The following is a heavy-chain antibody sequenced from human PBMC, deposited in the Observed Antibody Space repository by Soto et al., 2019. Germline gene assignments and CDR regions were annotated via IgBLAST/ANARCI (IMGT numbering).Heavy chain of an antibody. D-gene: IGHD2-2*02. Sequence: SETLSLSCTVSGGSISSGGYYWSWIRQHPGKGLEWIGYIYYSGSTYYNPSLKSRVTISVDTSKNQFSLKLSSVTAADTAVYYCARDQIVVPAAIPGGWFDPWGQGTLVTVSS. CDR1: GGSISSGGYY. CDR2: IYYSGST. CDR3: ARDQIVVPAAIPGGWFDP. V-gene: IGHV4-31*03. J-gene: IGHJ5*02.